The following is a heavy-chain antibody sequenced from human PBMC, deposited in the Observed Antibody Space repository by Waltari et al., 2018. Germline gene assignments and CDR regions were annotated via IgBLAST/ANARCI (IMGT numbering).Heavy chain of an antibody. CDR1: GFTFSRYW. D-gene: IGHD1-26*01. V-gene: IGHV3-7*04. Sequence: EVQLVESGGGLVQPGGSLRLSCAASGFTFSRYWMSWVRQAPGKGREWVANIKQDGSEKYYVDSVKGRFTISRDNAKNSLYLQMNSLRAEDTAVYYCARDQGNEGATPGLDYWGQGTLVTVSS. CDR3: ARDQGNEGATPGLDY. J-gene: IGHJ4*02. CDR2: IKQDGSEK.